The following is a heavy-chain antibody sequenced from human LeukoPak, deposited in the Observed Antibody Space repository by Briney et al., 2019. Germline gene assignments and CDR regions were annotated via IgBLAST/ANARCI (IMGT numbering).Heavy chain of an antibody. CDR2: IYHSGST. CDR3: ARERVNAFDI. CDR1: GYSISSGYY. J-gene: IGHJ3*02. D-gene: IGHD3-10*01. V-gene: IGHV4-38-2*02. Sequence: SETLSLTCTVSGYSISSGYYWVWIRQPPGKGLEWIGSIYHSGSTYYNPSLKSRVTISVDTSKNQFSLKLSSVTAADTAMYYCARERVNAFDIWGQGTMVTVSS.